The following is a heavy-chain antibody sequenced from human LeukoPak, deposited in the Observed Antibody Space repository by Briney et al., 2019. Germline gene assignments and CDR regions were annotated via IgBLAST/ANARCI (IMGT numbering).Heavy chain of an antibody. CDR1: GFTFSSYW. D-gene: IGHD6-19*01. V-gene: IGHV3-7*01. CDR2: IKQDGSEK. Sequence: PGGSLRLSCAASGFTFSSYWMSWVRQARGKGLEWVANIKQDGSEKYYVGSVKGRFTISRDNAKNSLYLQMNSQRAEDTAVYYCARDRIAVAGNDYWGQGTLVTVSS. J-gene: IGHJ4*02. CDR3: ARDRIAVAGNDY.